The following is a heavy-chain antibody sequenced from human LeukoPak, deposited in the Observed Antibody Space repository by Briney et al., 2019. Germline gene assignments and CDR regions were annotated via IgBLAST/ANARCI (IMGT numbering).Heavy chain of an antibody. CDR3: ARPADIVVVPAAIGLGY. CDR1: GFTFSSYA. Sequence: GGSLRLSCAASGFTFSSYAMHWVRQAPGKGLEYVSAISSNGGSTYYANSVKGRFTISRDNSKNTLYLQMGSLRAEDMAVYYCARPADIVVVPAAIGLGYWGQGTLVTVSS. V-gene: IGHV3-64*01. CDR2: ISSNGGST. J-gene: IGHJ4*02. D-gene: IGHD2-2*02.